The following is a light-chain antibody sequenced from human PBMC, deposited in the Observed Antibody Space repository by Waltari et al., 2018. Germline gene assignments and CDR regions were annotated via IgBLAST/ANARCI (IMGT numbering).Light chain of an antibody. Sequence: QSVLAQPPSASGTPGQRITLPCSGDSSTIGSNTVNWYQQLPGTAPELLIYGTNQRPSGVPDRFSGSKSGTSASLAISGLHSEDEADYYCAAWDDSLNGVVFGGGTKLTVL. CDR2: GTN. CDR1: SSTIGSNT. J-gene: IGLJ2*01. V-gene: IGLV1-44*01. CDR3: AAWDDSLNGVV.